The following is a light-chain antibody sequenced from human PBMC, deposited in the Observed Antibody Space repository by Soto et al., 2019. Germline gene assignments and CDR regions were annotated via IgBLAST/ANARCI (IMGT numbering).Light chain of an antibody. J-gene: IGLJ3*02. CDR3: AAWDDRPSGRV. Sequence: QSVLTQPPSASGTPGQRVTISCSGSSSNLGKNLVYWYQQLPGTAPKLLIFNNDQRPSGVPARFSGSKSGTSASLAISGLRSEDEADYYCAAWDDRPSGRVFGGGTKLTVL. CDR2: NND. CDR1: SSNLGKNL. V-gene: IGLV1-47*02.